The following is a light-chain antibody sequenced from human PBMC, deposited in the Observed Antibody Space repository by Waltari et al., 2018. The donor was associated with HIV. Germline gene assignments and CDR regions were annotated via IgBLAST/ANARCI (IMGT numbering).Light chain of an antibody. CDR3: AAWDDSLGDGF. CDR2: NSD. V-gene: IGLV1-47*02. Sequence: QSVLTQPPSASGTPGQSVTISCSGNSSNIESNFVSWYKQVPGAAPQLLFFNSDQRPSGVPDRFSGSKSGSSASLAISVLRSEDEADYDCAAWDDSLGDGFFGGGTKLTVL. J-gene: IGLJ2*01. CDR1: SSNIESNF.